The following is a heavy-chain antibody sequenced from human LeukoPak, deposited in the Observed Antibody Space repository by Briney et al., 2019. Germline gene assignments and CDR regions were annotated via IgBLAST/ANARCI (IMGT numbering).Heavy chain of an antibody. V-gene: IGHV3-53*01. CDR3: ARDQVS. J-gene: IGHJ5*02. Sequence: GGSLRLSCAASGFTVSSNYMSWVRQPPGKGLEWVSVIYSGGATYYADSVKGRFTISRDNSKNTLYLQMNGLRAEDTAVYYCARDQVSWGQGTLVTVSS. CDR2: IYSGGAT. D-gene: IGHD1-14*01. CDR1: GFTVSSNY.